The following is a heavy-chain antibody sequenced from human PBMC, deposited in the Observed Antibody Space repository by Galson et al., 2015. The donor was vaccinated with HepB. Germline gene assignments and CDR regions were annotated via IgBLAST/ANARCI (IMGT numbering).Heavy chain of an antibody. Sequence: SLRLSCAASGFTFSDYYMSWIRQAPGKGLEWVSYISGSGSTIYYADSVKGRFTISRDNAKNSLYLQMNSLRAEDTAVYYCAREGGYYDSSGYYRSGYFDYWGQGTLVTVSS. CDR2: ISGSGSTI. CDR1: GFTFSDYY. J-gene: IGHJ4*02. V-gene: IGHV3-11*01. D-gene: IGHD3-22*01. CDR3: AREGGYYDSSGYYRSGYFDY.